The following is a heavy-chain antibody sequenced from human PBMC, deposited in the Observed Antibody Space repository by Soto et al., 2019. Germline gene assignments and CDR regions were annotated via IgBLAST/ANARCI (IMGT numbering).Heavy chain of an antibody. V-gene: IGHV4-31*03. D-gene: IGHD2-2*01. CDR1: GGSISSGYYY. CDR2: IHYSGST. CDR3: ARGDCRSSSCYYLEGWFDP. J-gene: IGHJ5*02. Sequence: QVQLQESGPGLVKPSQTLSLTCTVSGGSISSGYYYWSWIRQHPGKGLEWIGDIHYSGSTYYNPSLKSRLTISLDTSKNQFSLKLTSVTAVDTSVYYCARGDCRSSSCYYLEGWFDPWGQGTLVTVSS.